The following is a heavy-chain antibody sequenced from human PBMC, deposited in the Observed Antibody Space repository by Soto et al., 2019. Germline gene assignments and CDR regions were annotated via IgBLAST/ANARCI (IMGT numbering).Heavy chain of an antibody. CDR3: ARTVEYSSSSRGDYYYYGMDV. V-gene: IGHV3-30-3*01. CDR1: GGIFSRHG. D-gene: IGHD6-6*01. CDR2: ISYDGSNK. Sequence: QVQLVQSGAEVRKPGSSVKVSCKASGGIFSRHGISWVRQAPGKGLEWVAVISYDGSNKYYADSVKGRFTISRDNSKNTLYLQMNSLRAEDTAVYYCARTVEYSSSSRGDYYYYGMDVWGQGTTVTVSS. J-gene: IGHJ6*02.